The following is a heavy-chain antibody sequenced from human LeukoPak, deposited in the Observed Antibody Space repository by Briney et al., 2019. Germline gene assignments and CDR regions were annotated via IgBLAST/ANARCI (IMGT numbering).Heavy chain of an antibody. V-gene: IGHV4-34*01. D-gene: IGHD1-26*01. CDR3: ARTLVGGATFY. J-gene: IGHJ4*02. CDR2: INHSGST. Sequence: SETLSPTCTVSGGSIGSYYWSWIRQPPGKGLEWIGEINHSGSTNYNPSLKSRVTISVDTSKNQFSLKLSSVTAADTAVYYCARTLVGGATFYWGQGTLVTVSS. CDR1: GGSIGSYY.